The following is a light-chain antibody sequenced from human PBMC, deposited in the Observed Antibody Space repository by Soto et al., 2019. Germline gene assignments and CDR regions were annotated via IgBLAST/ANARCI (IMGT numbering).Light chain of an antibody. CDR2: EVS. V-gene: IGLV2-14*01. Sequence: QSALTQSPSASGSPGQSVTISCTGTSGDVGGYNYVSWYQQHPGKAPKLMIYEVSNRPSGVSNRFSGSESGNTASLTISGLQAEDEADYYCSSYTSSTTPVYVFGTGTKLTVL. CDR1: SGDVGGYNY. J-gene: IGLJ1*01. CDR3: SSYTSSTTPVYV.